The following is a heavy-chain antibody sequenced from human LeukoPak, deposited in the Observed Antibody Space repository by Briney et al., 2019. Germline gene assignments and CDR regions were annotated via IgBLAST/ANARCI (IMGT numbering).Heavy chain of an antibody. Sequence: SETLSLTYTASGGSISPYYWSWIRQPPGKGVEWIGYIYYNGRTNYNPSLKSRVIIYVHTSKNKLSLKLNSVTAADTPTYYCARHGGGGESYPRVFDYWGRGNPVTASS. CDR2: IYYNGRT. D-gene: IGHD1-26*01. CDR3: ARHGGGGESYPRVFDY. CDR1: GGSISPYY. J-gene: IGHJ4*02. V-gene: IGHV4-59*08.